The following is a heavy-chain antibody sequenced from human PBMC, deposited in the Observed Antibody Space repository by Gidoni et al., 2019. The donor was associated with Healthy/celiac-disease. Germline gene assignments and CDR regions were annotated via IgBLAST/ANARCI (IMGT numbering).Heavy chain of an antibody. V-gene: IGHV3-13*04. D-gene: IGHD3-10*01. Sequence: EVQLVESGGGLVQPGGSLSLSCVASGFTFSSYDMHWVRQAKGKGLEWVSAIGTAGDTYYPGSVKGRFTISRENAKNSLYLQMNSLRAGDTAVYYCARDRFGPMDVWGQGTTVTVSS. J-gene: IGHJ6*02. CDR3: ARDRFGPMDV. CDR1: GFTFSSYD. CDR2: IGTAGDT.